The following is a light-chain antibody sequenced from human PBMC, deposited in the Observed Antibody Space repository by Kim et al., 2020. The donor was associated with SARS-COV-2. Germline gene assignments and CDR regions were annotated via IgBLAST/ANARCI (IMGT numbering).Light chain of an antibody. CDR1: KLGDKY. CDR2: QDS. V-gene: IGLV3-1*01. Sequence: SYELTQPPSVSVSPGQTASLTCSGDKLGDKYACLYQQKPGQSPVLVIYQDSKRPSGIPERFSGSNSGNTATLTISGTQAMDEADYYCQAWDSSTAVFGTGTKGTVL. CDR3: QAWDSSTAV. J-gene: IGLJ1*01.